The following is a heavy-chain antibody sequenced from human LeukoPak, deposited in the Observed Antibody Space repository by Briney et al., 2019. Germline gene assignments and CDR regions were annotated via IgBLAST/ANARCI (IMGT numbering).Heavy chain of an antibody. CDR3: AKGSIAVAGYAAFDY. Sequence: GGSLRLSCAASGFTFSSYAMSWVRQAPGKGLEWVSAISGSGGSTYYADSVEGRFTISRDNSKNTLYLQMNSLRAEDTAVYYCAKGSIAVAGYAAFDYWGQGTLVTVSS. J-gene: IGHJ4*02. CDR1: GFTFSSYA. V-gene: IGHV3-23*01. CDR2: ISGSGGST. D-gene: IGHD6-19*01.